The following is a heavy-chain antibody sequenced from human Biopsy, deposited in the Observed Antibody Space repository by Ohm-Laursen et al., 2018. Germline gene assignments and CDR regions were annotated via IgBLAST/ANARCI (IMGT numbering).Heavy chain of an antibody. Sequence: GTLSLTCTVSGVSITAYYWSWIRQPPGKGLECIGNIHHSGSTNYNPSLKSRLTISVDTSKNQFSLKLGSVTAADPAVYYCARMDCSGGSCHYYSYGMDVWGQGTTVTVSS. CDR1: GVSITAYY. CDR3: ARMDCSGGSCHYYSYGMDV. V-gene: IGHV4-4*09. J-gene: IGHJ6*02. CDR2: IHHSGST. D-gene: IGHD2-15*01.